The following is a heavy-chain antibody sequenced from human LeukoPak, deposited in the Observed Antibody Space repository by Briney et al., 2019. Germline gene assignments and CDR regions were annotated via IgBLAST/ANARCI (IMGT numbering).Heavy chain of an antibody. D-gene: IGHD6-13*01. CDR1: GGSISSSSYY. CDR2: IYYSGST. J-gene: IGHJ4*02. V-gene: IGHV4-39*07. CDR3: AREPAAALFLPGSYFDY. Sequence: SETLSPTCTVSGGSISSSSYYWGWIRQPPGKGLEWIGSIYYSGSTYYNPSLKSRVTISVDTSKNQFSLKLSSVTAPDTAAYYCAREPAAALFLPGSYFDYWGQGTLVPVSS.